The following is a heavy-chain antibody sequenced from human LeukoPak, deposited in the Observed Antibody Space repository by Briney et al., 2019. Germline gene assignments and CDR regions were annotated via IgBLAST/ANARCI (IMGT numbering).Heavy chain of an antibody. CDR2: INASGGST. V-gene: IGHV1-46*01. CDR1: GYTFTSYY. Sequence: EASVKVSCKASGYTFTSYYMHWVRQAPGQGLEWMGIINASGGSTSYAQKFQGRVTMTRDTSTSTVYMELSSLRSEDTAVYYCARDYRSVWFGELSPDYWGQGTLVTVSS. J-gene: IGHJ4*02. D-gene: IGHD3-10*01. CDR3: ARDYRSVWFGELSPDY.